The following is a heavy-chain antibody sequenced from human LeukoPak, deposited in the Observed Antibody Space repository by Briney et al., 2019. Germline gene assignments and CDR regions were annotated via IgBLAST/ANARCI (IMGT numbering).Heavy chain of an antibody. CDR1: GFTFSSYA. V-gene: IGHV3-30*04. CDR3: ARGLVVAARGWFDP. D-gene: IGHD2-15*01. Sequence: GGSLRLSCAASGFTFSSYAMHWVRQAPGKGLEWVAVISYDGSNKYYADSVKGRFTISRDNSRNTLYLQMNSLRAEDTAVYYCARGLVVAARGWFDPWGQGTLVTVSS. J-gene: IGHJ5*02. CDR2: ISYDGSNK.